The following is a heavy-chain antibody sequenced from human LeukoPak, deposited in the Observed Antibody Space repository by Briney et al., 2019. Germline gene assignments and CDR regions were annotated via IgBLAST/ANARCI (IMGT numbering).Heavy chain of an antibody. D-gene: IGHD3-22*01. Sequence: ASVKVFCKASGYTFTGYYMHWVRQAPGQGLEWMGWINPNSGGTNYAQKFQGRVTMTRDTSISTAYMELSRLRSDDTAVYYCTLGDDSSGYYYYYYGMDVWGQGTTVTVSS. CDR1: GYTFTGYY. CDR2: INPNSGGT. V-gene: IGHV1-2*02. J-gene: IGHJ6*02. CDR3: TLGDDSSGYYYYYYGMDV.